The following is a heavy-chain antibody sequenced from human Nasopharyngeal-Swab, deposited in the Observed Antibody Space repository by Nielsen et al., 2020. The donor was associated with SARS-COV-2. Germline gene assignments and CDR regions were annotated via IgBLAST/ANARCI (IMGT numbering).Heavy chain of an antibody. CDR2: IYSGGST. Sequence: WIRQPPGKGLEWVSVIYSGGSTYYADSVKGRFTISRDNSKNTLYLQMNSLRAADTAVYSCARRVPNSEVTGDIEGAFDIWGQGTMVTVSS. J-gene: IGHJ3*02. D-gene: IGHD7-27*01. CDR3: ARRVPNSEVTGDIEGAFDI. V-gene: IGHV3-53*01.